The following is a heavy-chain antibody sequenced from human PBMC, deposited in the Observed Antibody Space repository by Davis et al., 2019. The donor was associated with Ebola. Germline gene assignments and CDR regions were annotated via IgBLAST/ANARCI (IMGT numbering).Heavy chain of an antibody. J-gene: IGHJ4*02. Sequence: GGSLRLSCAASGFTFSSYAMTWVRQAPGKGLEWVSVVKRDSDTYYARSVKGRFTISRDNSKNTLHLQMNGLRAEDTAVYYCAAEGRSSRPGYWGQGTLVTVSS. CDR1: GFTFSSYA. V-gene: IGHV3-23*01. CDR3: AAEGRSSRPGY. CDR2: VKRDSDT. D-gene: IGHD3-10*01.